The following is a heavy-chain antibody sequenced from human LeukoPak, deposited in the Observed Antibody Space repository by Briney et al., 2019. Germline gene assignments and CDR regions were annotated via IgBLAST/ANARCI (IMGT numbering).Heavy chain of an antibody. Sequence: ASVKASCKASGYTFTSYDINWVRQATGQGLEWMGWMNPNSGNTGYAQKFQGRVTITRNTSISTAYMELSSLRSEDTAVYYCARGLREWELLRDAFDIWGQGTMVTVSS. J-gene: IGHJ3*02. CDR1: GYTFTSYD. CDR3: ARGLREWELLRDAFDI. V-gene: IGHV1-8*03. CDR2: MNPNSGNT. D-gene: IGHD1-26*01.